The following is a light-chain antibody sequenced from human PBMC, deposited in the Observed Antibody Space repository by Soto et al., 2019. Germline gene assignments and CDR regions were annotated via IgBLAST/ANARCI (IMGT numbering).Light chain of an antibody. V-gene: IGKV3-11*01. CDR1: QSIGTY. Sequence: VLTKSPATLSFSTGDRATLSCRALQSIGTYLAWYQQHPGQAPSLIIYDPSHRATGIPARFSGSGSGTDFTRTISSLEPEDFAVDFCQHRSSSPPALTFGQGTKVAVK. CDR3: QHRSSSPPALT. J-gene: IGKJ1*01. CDR2: DPS.